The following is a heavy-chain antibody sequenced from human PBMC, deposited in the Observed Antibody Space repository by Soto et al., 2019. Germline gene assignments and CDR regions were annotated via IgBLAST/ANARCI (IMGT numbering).Heavy chain of an antibody. CDR2: ISWNSGNI. CDR3: AKDTAAGNDPGWFDP. Sequence: PGGSLRLSCVASGFTFGDYAMHWVRQAPGKGLEWVSGISWNSGNINYADSVKGRFTISRDNAKSSLYLQMNSLRTEDTALYYCAKDTAAGNDPGWFDPWGQGTLVTVSS. CDR1: GFTFGDYA. D-gene: IGHD6-13*01. V-gene: IGHV3-9*01. J-gene: IGHJ5*02.